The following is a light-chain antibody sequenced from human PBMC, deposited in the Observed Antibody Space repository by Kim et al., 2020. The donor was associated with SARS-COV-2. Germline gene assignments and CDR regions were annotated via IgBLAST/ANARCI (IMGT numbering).Light chain of an antibody. CDR2: QDN. J-gene: IGLJ3*02. Sequence: VSPGQAVTITCSGHKLGGKHVSWYQQKPGQSPVLVIYQDNKRPSGIPERFSGSNSGNTATLTVSGTQVMDEADYYCQAWDSNAGVFGGGTQLTVL. CDR1: KLGGKH. CDR3: QAWDSNAGV. V-gene: IGLV3-1*01.